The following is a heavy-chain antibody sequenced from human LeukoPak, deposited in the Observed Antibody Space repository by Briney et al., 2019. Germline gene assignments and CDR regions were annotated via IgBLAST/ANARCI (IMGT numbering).Heavy chain of an antibody. CDR3: AKGSYGLHHYFDY. V-gene: IGHV3-64*01. D-gene: IGHD5-24*01. J-gene: IGHJ4*02. Sequence: GGSLTLSCAASGFTFSSYAMHWVRQAPGKGLEYVSAISSNGGSTYYANSVKGRFTISRDNSKNTLYLQMGSLRAEDMAVYYCAKGSYGLHHYFDYWGQGTLVTVSS. CDR2: ISSNGGST. CDR1: GFTFSSYA.